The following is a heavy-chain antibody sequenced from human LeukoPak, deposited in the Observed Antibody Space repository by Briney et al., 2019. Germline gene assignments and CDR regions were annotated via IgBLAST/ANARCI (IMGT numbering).Heavy chain of an antibody. D-gene: IGHD6-19*01. J-gene: IGHJ4*02. CDR1: GFTFSDYY. CDR2: ISSSGSTI. V-gene: IGHV3-11*04. Sequence: GGSLRLSCAASGFTFSDYYMSWIRQAPGKGLEWVSYISSSGSTIYYADSVKGRFTISRDNAKNSLYLQMNSLRAEDTAVYYCAGPLIAVANQLRSYWGQGTLVTVSS. CDR3: AGPLIAVANQLRSY.